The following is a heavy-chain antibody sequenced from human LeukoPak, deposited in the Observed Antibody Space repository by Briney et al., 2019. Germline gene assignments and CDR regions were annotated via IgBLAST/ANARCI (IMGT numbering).Heavy chain of an antibody. CDR3: ARGLTSLTYEGY. CDR1: GFTFSSYT. D-gene: IGHD3-3*01. CDR2: ISGSNSYI. Sequence: GGPLRLSCAASGFTFSSYTMHWIRQAPGKGLEWVSSISGSNSYIFYADSVKGRFTVSRDNAKDSLYLQMNSLRAEDTAVYYCARGLTSLTYEGYWGQGALVTVSS. J-gene: IGHJ4*02. V-gene: IGHV3-21*01.